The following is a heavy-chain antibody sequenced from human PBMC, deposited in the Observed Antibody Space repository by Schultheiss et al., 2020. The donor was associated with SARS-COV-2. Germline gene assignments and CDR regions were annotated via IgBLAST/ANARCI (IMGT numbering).Heavy chain of an antibody. J-gene: IGHJ6*02. V-gene: IGHV3-30-3*01. CDR1: GFTFSSYV. CDR3: ARAGGSYYYYYYGMDV. D-gene: IGHD1-26*01. Sequence: GGSLRLSCAASGFTFSSYVMHWVRQAPGKGLEWVAVISYDGSNKYYADSVKGRFTISRDNSKNTLYLQMNSLRAEDTAVYYCARAGGSYYYYYYGMDVWGQGTTVTVSS. CDR2: ISYDGSNK.